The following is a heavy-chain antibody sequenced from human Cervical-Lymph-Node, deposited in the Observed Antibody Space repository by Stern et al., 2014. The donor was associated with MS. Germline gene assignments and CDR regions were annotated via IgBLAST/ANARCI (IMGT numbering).Heavy chain of an antibody. V-gene: IGHV4-31*03. Sequence: QLQLQESGPGLVKPSQTLSLTCTVSGCSISSGGYYWSWIRQHPGKGLEXIGYIYYSGSTYYNPSLKSRVTISVDTSKNQFSLKLSSVTAADTAVYYCARARDSVTGPLFDYWGQGTLVTVSS. CDR2: IYYSGST. CDR3: ARARDSVTGPLFDY. D-gene: IGHD4-17*01. J-gene: IGHJ4*02. CDR1: GCSISSGGYY.